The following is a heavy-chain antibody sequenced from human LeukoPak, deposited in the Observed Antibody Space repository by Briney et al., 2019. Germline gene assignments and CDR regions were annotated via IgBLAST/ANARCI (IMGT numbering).Heavy chain of an antibody. CDR1: GFTFSTYW. V-gene: IGHV3-7*01. J-gene: IGHJ4*02. D-gene: IGHD2-2*01. CDR2: IRQDGGEK. CDR3: ARHREGTTQVGLFNY. Sequence: PGGSLRLSCAASGFTFSTYWMAWVRQAPGKGLEGVANIRQDGGEKYYVDSVKGRFTISRDNAQNSLYLHINSLGAEDTAVYYCARHREGTTQVGLFNYWGQGTLVTVSS.